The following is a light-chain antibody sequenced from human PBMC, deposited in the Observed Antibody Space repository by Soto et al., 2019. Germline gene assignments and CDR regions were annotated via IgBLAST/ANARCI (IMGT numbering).Light chain of an antibody. Sequence: DIVMTQSPDSLAVSLGERATINCKSSQSVLYSSNNRNYLAWYQKKPGQPPKLLIYWASTRASGVPVRFSGSGSGTDFTLTISSLQAEDVAVYYCQQFYNTPRTFGQGTKVEIK. CDR3: QQFYNTPRT. CDR2: WAS. V-gene: IGKV4-1*01. J-gene: IGKJ1*01. CDR1: QSVLYSSNNRNY.